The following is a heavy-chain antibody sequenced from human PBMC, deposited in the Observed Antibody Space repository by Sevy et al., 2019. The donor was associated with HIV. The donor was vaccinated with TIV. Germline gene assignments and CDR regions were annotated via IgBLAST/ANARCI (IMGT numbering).Heavy chain of an antibody. CDR3: ARQMATIPPDDYYYGMDV. V-gene: IGHV3-21*01. CDR1: GFTFSSYS. J-gene: IGHJ6*02. CDR2: ISSTSSYI. Sequence: GGSLRLSCAASGFTFSSYSMKWVRQAPGKGLEWVSSISSTSSYIYYADSVKGRFTISRDNAKNSLYLQMNSLRAEDTAVYYCARQMATIPPDDYYYGMDVWGQGTTVTVSS. D-gene: IGHD5-12*01.